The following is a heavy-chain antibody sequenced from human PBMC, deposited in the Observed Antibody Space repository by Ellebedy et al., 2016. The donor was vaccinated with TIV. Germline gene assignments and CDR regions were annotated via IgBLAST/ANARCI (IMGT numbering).Heavy chain of an antibody. D-gene: IGHD4-17*01. CDR2: ISGSGGST. CDR1: GFTFSSYA. V-gene: IGHV3-23*01. J-gene: IGHJ4*02. CDR3: AKDRELGDYGESGTGY. Sequence: GESLKISXAASGFTFSSYAMSWVRQAPGKGLEWVSAISGSGGSTYYADSVKGRFTISRDNSKNTLYLQMNSLRAEDTAVYYCAKDRELGDYGESGTGYWGQGTLVTVSS.